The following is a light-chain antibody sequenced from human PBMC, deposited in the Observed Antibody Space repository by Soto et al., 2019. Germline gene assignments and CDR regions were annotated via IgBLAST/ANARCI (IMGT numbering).Light chain of an antibody. J-gene: IGKJ5*01. CDR1: QSIGGF. Sequence: DIQMTQSPSSLSVSVGDRVTITCRASQSIGGFLNWYQQKLGKAPKLLIYAASSLQSGVPSRFSGSGSGTDFTLTISTLHPDDFAVYYCQQYNNWPRTFGQGTRLEI. CDR2: AAS. V-gene: IGKV1-39*01. CDR3: QQYNNWPRT.